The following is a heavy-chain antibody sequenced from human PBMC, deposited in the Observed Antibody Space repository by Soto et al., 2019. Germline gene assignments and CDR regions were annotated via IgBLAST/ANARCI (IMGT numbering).Heavy chain of an antibody. V-gene: IGHV1-18*01. CDR1: GYTFTSYG. CDR3: ARDGVDCSSTSCYRNLYFDY. Sequence: VASVKVSCKASGYTFTSYGISWVRQAPGQGLEWMGWISAYNGNTNYAQKLQGRVTMTTDTSTSTAYMELRSLRSDDTAVYYCARDGVDCSSTSCYRNLYFDYWGQGTLVTFS. J-gene: IGHJ4*02. D-gene: IGHD2-2*02. CDR2: ISAYNGNT.